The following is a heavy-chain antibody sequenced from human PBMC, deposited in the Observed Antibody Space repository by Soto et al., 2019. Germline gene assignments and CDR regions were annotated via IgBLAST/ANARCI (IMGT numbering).Heavy chain of an antibody. CDR1: GYTFTSYY. D-gene: IGHD5-18*01. Sequence: SVNVSCKASGYTFTSYYMHWVRQAPGQGLEWMGIINPSGGSTSYAQKFQGRVTMTRDTSTRTVYMELCSLRSEDTAVYYCARENFGTAISYYYDGRDVWDQGTTVNVS. V-gene: IGHV1-46*01. J-gene: IGHJ6*02. CDR2: INPSGGST. CDR3: ARENFGTAISYYYDGRDV.